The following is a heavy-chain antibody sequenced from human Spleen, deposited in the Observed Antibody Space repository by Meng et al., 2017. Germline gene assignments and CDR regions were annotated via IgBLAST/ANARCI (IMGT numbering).Heavy chain of an antibody. V-gene: IGHV4-34*01. Sequence: QVQVQQWGAGLLKPAETLSLTCAVYGGSFSGYDWSWIRQPPGKGLEWLGQINHSGSTNDNPSLKSRVTISIDTSRNQLSLKLSSVTAADTAVYYCRLAYCMGDCVDYWGQGTLVTVSS. D-gene: IGHD2-21*01. CDR2: INHSGST. J-gene: IGHJ4*02. CDR3: RLAYCMGDCVDY. CDR1: GGSFSGYD.